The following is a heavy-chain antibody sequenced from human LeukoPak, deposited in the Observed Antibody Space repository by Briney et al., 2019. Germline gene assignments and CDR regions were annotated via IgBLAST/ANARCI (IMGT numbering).Heavy chain of an antibody. CDR1: GFTFISYG. Sequence: GGSVRLSCKASGFTFISYGMHWVRQVPGKGLEWVGVISDYESSKDYADSVKGRFTISRDNSKDTLYLQMNSLRAEDTAVYYCAKRPSDYGDYVSYFDYWGQGPLVTVSS. CDR2: ISDYESSK. D-gene: IGHD4-17*01. V-gene: IGHV3-30*18. J-gene: IGHJ4*02. CDR3: AKRPSDYGDYVSYFDY.